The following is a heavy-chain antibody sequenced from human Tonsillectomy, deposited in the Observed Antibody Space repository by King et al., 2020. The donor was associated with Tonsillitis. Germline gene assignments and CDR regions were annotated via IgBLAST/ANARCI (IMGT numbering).Heavy chain of an antibody. CDR1: GFTLSSYS. CDR2: ISSFSSYI. CDR3: ARDINYYDGSGYYSNDDFDI. D-gene: IGHD3-22*01. Sequence: VQLVESGGGLVKPGGSLRLSCAASGFTLSSYSSNCVRQAPGKGRDWVSAISSFSSYIYYADSVKGRFTISRDNAKNSVLLQMNSLRAEDTAVYYCARDINYYDGSGYYSNDDFDIWGQGTMVTVSS. J-gene: IGHJ3*02. V-gene: IGHV3-21*01.